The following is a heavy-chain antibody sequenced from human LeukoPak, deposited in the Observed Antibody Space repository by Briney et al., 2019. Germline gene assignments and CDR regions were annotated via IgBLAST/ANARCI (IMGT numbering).Heavy chain of an antibody. CDR3: ARRRRVGVARHNEWKYFDY. CDR1: GESFSDYN. V-gene: IGHV4-34*01. D-gene: IGHD1-26*01. CDR2: INHSGST. Sequence: SETLSLTCAVYGESFSDYNWSWIRQPPGKGLEWIGEINHSGSTNYNPSLKSRVTISVDASKNQFSLKLNSVTAADTAVFYCARRRRVGVARHNEWKYFDYWGQGTLVTVSS. J-gene: IGHJ4*02.